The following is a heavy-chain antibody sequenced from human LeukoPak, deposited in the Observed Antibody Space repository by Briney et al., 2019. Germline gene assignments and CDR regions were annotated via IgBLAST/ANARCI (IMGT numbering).Heavy chain of an antibody. V-gene: IGHV3-48*04. CDR1: GFTFSSHG. D-gene: IGHD1-26*01. CDR3: VRGDSGSYPGF. J-gene: IGHJ4*02. CDR2: ITSSSSTI. Sequence: GGSLRLSCAASGFTFSSHGMNWVRQAPGQGLEWVSYITSSSSTIHYADSVKGRFTVSRDNAKNSLYLQMNTLRVEDTAVYYCVRGDSGSYPGFWGQGTLVTVSS.